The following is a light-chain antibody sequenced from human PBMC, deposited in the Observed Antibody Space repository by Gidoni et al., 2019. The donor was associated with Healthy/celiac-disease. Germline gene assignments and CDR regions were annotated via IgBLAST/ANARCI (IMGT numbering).Light chain of an antibody. CDR3: QQRSNWPRAT. Sequence: EIVLTQSPATLSLSPGERATLSCRASQSVSIYLAWYQQKPGQAPRLLISDASNRATGIPARFSGSGSGTDFTLTISSLEPEDFAVYYCQQRSNWPRATFGGGTKVEIK. CDR1: QSVSIY. J-gene: IGKJ4*02. V-gene: IGKV3-11*01. CDR2: DAS.